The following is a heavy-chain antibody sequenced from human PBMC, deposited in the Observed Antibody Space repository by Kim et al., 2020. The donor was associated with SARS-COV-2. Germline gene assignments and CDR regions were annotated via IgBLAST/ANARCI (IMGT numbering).Heavy chain of an antibody. Sequence: SETLSLTCTVSGGSISSSSYYWGWIRQPPGKGLEWIGSIYYSGSTYYNPSLKSRVTISVDTSKNQFSLKLSSVTAADTAGYYCARSLGAGPSTIFGVVIIPDAFDIWGRGAMVTVSS. J-gene: IGHJ3*02. CDR2: IYYSGST. CDR3: ARSLGAGPSTIFGVVIIPDAFDI. CDR1: GGSISSSSYY. D-gene: IGHD3-3*01. V-gene: IGHV4-39*01.